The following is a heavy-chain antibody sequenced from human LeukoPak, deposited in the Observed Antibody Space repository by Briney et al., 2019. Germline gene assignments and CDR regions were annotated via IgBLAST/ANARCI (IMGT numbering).Heavy chain of an antibody. V-gene: IGHV3-30*02. Sequence: GGSLRLSCAASGFTLSTYGMHWVRQAPGKGLEWVAFIRYDGSNKYYADSVKGRFTISRDNSKNTLYLQMNSLRAEDTAVYYCAKVSVRSWYGKDYWGQGTLVTVSS. CDR3: AKVSVRSWYGKDY. J-gene: IGHJ4*02. D-gene: IGHD6-13*01. CDR2: IRYDGSNK. CDR1: GFTLSTYG.